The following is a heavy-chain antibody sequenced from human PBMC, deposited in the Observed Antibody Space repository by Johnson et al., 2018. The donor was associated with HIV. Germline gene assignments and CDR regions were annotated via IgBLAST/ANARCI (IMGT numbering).Heavy chain of an antibody. CDR2: ISYDGSNK. CDR1: GFTFSSYA. D-gene: IGHD6-19*01. Sequence: QVHLVESGGGVVQPGMSLRVSCAASGFTFSSYAMHWVRQAPGRGLEWVAVISYDGSNKYYEDSVKGRFTISRDNSKNTLYLQMNSLRAEDTAVYYFARPVAGMNDAFDIWGQGTMVTVSS. CDR3: ARPVAGMNDAFDI. J-gene: IGHJ3*02. V-gene: IGHV3-30-3*01.